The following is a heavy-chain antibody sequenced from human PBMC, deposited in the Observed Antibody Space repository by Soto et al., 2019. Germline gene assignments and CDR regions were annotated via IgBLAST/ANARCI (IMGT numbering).Heavy chain of an antibody. D-gene: IGHD1-26*01. CDR3: ARAPSGSYPEFDY. CDR2: ITYDGSNQ. J-gene: IGHJ4*02. Sequence: PEGSLRLSCAASGFIFSSYTMHWVRQAPGKGLEWVGVITYDGSNQYYADSVKGRFTISRDNSRNMLFLQMNSLRPDDTAVYYCARAPSGSYPEFDYWGQGTLVTVSS. CDR1: GFIFSSYT. V-gene: IGHV3-30-3*01.